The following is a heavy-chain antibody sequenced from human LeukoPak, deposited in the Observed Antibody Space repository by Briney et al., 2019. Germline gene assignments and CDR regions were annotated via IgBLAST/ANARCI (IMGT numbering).Heavy chain of an antibody. CDR1: GFTFSSYA. V-gene: IGHV3-23*01. J-gene: IGHJ6*02. Sequence: GGSLRLSCAASGFTFSSYAMSRVRQAPGKGLEWVSAISGSGGSTYYADSVKGRFTISRDNSKNTLYLQMNSLRAEDTAVYYCAKGKAAAGTRFGMDVWGQGTTVTVSS. D-gene: IGHD6-13*01. CDR2: ISGSGGST. CDR3: AKGKAAAGTRFGMDV.